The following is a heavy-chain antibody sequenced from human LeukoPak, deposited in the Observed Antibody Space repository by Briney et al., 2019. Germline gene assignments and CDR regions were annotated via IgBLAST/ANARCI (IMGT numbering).Heavy chain of an antibody. Sequence: PGRSLRLSCAASGSTFSSYAMHWVRQAPGKGLEWVAVISYDGSNKYYADSVKGRFTISRDNSKNTLYLQMNSLRAEDAAVYYCASGGCSGGSCYNYYYYGMDVWGKGTTVTVSS. CDR2: ISYDGSNK. J-gene: IGHJ6*04. CDR1: GSTFSSYA. D-gene: IGHD2-15*01. V-gene: IGHV3-30*04. CDR3: ASGGCSGGSCYNYYYYGMDV.